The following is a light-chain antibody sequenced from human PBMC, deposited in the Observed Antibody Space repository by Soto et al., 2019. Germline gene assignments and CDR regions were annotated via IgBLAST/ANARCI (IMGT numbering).Light chain of an antibody. J-gene: IGKJ2*01. CDR1: QSASSSY. V-gene: IGKV3-20*01. CDR2: GAS. CDR3: HQYGSSPSYT. Sequence: EIVLTQSPGTLSLSPGERATLSCRASQSASSSYLAWYQQKPGQAPRLLIYGASSRATGIPDRFSGSGSGTDFNLTISRLEPEDFAVYYCHQYGSSPSYTFGQGTKLEIK.